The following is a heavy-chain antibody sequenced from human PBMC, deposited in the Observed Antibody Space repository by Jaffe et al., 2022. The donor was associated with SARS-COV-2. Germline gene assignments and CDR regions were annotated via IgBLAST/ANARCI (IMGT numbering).Heavy chain of an antibody. V-gene: IGHV1-69*01. D-gene: IGHD3-22*01. CDR1: GGTFSSYA. CDR3: ARPARWGDDSGYYHYYYYGMDV. Sequence: QVQLVQSGAEVKKPGSSVKVSCKASGGTFSSYAISWVRQAPGQGLEWMGGIIPIFGTANYAQKFQGRVTITADESTSTAYMELSSLRSEDTAVYYCARPARWGDDSGYYHYYYYGMDVWGQGTTVTVSS. CDR2: IIPIFGTA. J-gene: IGHJ6*02.